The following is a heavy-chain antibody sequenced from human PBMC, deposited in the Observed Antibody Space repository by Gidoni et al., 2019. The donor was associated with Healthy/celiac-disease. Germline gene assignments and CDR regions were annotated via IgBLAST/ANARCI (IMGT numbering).Heavy chain of an antibody. CDR1: GYTFTSDG. J-gene: IGHJ4*02. V-gene: IGHV1-18*01. Sequence: QVQLVQSGAEVKKPGASVKVSCKASGYTFTSDGISWVRQAPGQGLEWMGWISAYNGNTNYAQKLQGRVTMTTDTSTSTAYMELRSLRSDDTAVYYCARDRTGYSYGQPFDYWGQGTLVTVSS. D-gene: IGHD5-18*01. CDR2: ISAYNGNT. CDR3: ARDRTGYSYGQPFDY.